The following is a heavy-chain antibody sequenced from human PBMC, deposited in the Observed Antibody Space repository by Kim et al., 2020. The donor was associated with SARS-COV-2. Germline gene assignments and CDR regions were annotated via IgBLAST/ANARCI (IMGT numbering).Heavy chain of an antibody. V-gene: IGHV3-23*01. J-gene: IGHJ4*02. CDR3: AKDFGLTPPCFDS. Sequence: HYADTVEGRFTISRAKSNYALYLQINSLRAEDSVVYYCAKDFGLTPPCFDSWGQGTLVTVSS. D-gene: IGHD3-10*01.